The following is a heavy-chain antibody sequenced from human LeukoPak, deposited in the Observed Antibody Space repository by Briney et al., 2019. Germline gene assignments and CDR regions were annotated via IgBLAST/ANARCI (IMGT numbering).Heavy chain of an antibody. CDR2: INHSGST. CDR1: GGSFSGYY. CDR3: AKVDVVLTAIGY. Sequence: KTSETLSLTCAVYGGSFSGYYWSWIRQPPGKGLEWIGEINHSGSTNYNPSLKSRVTISVDTSKNQFSLKLSSVTAADTAVYYCAKVDVVLTAIGYWGQGTLVTVSS. D-gene: IGHD2-21*02. J-gene: IGHJ4*02. V-gene: IGHV4-34*01.